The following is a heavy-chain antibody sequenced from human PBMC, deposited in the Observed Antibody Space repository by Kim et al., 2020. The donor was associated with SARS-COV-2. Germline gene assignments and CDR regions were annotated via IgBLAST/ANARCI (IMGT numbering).Heavy chain of an antibody. Sequence: ASVKVSCKVSGYTLTELSMHWVRQAPGKGLEWMGGFDPEDGETIYAQKFQGRVTMTEDTSTDTAYMELSSLRSEDTAVYYCARLRFLEWSYHGTYYYYGMDVWGQGTTVTVSS. V-gene: IGHV1-24*01. CDR1: GYTLTELS. CDR2: FDPEDGET. J-gene: IGHJ6*02. CDR3: ARLRFLEWSYHGTYYYYGMDV. D-gene: IGHD3-3*01.